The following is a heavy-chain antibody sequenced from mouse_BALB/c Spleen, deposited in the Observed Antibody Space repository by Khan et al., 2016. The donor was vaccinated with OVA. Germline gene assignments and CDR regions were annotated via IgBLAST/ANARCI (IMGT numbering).Heavy chain of an antibody. CDR1: GFSLSRYN. V-gene: IGHV2-6-4*01. CDR3: ARAYYRYDGYYAMDY. CDR2: IWGGGGT. Sequence: QVQLKESGPGLVAPSQSLSITCTVSGFSLSRYNIHWVRQPPGKGLEWLGMIWGGGGTDYNSTLKNRLSIITDNSKSQVFLKMNSLQTDCTAMYFCARAYYRYDGYYAMDYWGQGTSVTVSS. D-gene: IGHD2-14*01. J-gene: IGHJ4*01.